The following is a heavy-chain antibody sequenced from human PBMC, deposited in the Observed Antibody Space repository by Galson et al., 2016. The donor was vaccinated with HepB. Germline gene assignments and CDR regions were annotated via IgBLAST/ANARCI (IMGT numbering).Heavy chain of an antibody. D-gene: IGHD5-12*01. CDR3: AKGRPESGYEQ. CDR1: RFTFSGYA. J-gene: IGHJ4*02. CDR2: ISGSGGIT. Sequence: SLRLSCAASRFTFSGYAMSWVRQAPGKGLEWVSAISGSGGITHYADYVKGRFTISRDNSKNTLYLQMDSLRAEDTAVYYCAKGRPESGYEQWGQGTLVTVSS. V-gene: IGHV3-23*01.